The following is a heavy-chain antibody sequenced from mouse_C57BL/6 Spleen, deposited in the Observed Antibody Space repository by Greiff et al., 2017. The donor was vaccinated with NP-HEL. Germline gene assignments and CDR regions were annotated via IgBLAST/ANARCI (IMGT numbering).Heavy chain of an antibody. CDR2: IYPGDGDT. J-gene: IGHJ1*03. CDR1: GYAFSSYW. Sequence: QVQLKQSGAELVKPGASVKISCKASGYAFSSYWMNWVKQRPGKGLEWIGQIYPGDGDTNYNGKFKGKATLTADKSSSTAYMQLSSLSSEDSAVYFCARRGKLGRDCEDWGTGTTVTVSS. CDR3: ARRGKLGRDCED. V-gene: IGHV1-80*01. D-gene: IGHD4-1*01.